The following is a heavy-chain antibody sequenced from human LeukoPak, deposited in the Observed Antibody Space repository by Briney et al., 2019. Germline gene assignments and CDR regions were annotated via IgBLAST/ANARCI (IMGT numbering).Heavy chain of an antibody. D-gene: IGHD2-15*01. J-gene: IGHJ4*02. Sequence: PGESLRLSCAASGFTFSDYSMNWVRQAPGKGLEWVSYISTSGNYIYYADSVKGRFTISRDNAKNSLYLQMNSLRAEDTAVYYCSRGSYNSGGTSDYWGQGNLVTVSS. CDR3: SRGSYNSGGTSDY. CDR2: ISTSGNYI. V-gene: IGHV3-21*01. CDR1: GFTFSDYS.